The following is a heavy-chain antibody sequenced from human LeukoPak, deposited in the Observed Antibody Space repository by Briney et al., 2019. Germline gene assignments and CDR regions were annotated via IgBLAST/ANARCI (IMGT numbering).Heavy chain of an antibody. Sequence: GGSLRLSCVVSGFTFSNYAMSWVRQDPGKGLEWVSAVTGNGGATYYADSVKGRFTISRDNSKNTLYLQMNSLRAEDTAIYYCAKDTNNWSQGYFDYWGQGTLVTVSS. CDR3: AKDTNNWSQGYFDY. CDR1: GFTFSNYA. CDR2: VTGNGGAT. D-gene: IGHD1-20*01. J-gene: IGHJ4*02. V-gene: IGHV3-23*01.